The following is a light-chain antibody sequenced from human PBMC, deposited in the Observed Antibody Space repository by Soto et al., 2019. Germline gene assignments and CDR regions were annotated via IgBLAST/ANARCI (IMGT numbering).Light chain of an antibody. CDR2: RNT. Sequence: QSVLTQPPSVSGAPGQRVTISCTGSSSNIGAGFDVHWYQQFQGIAPKLLIYRNTIRPSGVPDRFSGSKSGTSASLAITGLQAEDEADYYCQSFWVFGGGTKLTVL. CDR1: SSNIGAGFD. J-gene: IGLJ2*01. CDR3: QSFWV. V-gene: IGLV1-40*01.